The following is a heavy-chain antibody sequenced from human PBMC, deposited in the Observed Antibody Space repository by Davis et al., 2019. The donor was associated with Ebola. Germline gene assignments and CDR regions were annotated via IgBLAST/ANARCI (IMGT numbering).Heavy chain of an antibody. J-gene: IGHJ4*02. CDR2: ISGSGYST. D-gene: IGHD3-10*01. CDR3: ARRGAGGYWWGAFDY. V-gene: IGHV3-23*01. CDR1: GFIFSNYA. Sequence: PGGSLRLSCATSGFIFSNYAMSWVRQVPGKGLEWVAGISGSGYSTYYADSVKGRFTISSDHSKNMLSLEMNNLRAEDAAIYYCARRGAGGYWWGAFDYWGQGTRVTVSS.